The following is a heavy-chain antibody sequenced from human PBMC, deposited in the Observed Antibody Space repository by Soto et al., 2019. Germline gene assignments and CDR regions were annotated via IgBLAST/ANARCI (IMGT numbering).Heavy chain of an antibody. D-gene: IGHD3-3*01. CDR1: GDSVSSGSYY. CDR2: MFNNGGT. J-gene: IGHJ4*02. V-gene: IGHV4-61*01. CDR3: ARNKAFYYEGGSYREDSYYFDS. Sequence: PSETLSLTCTVSGDSVSSGSYYWTWIRQPPGQGLEWIGYMFNNGGTNYNPSLRSRVALSMDTSKSQFSLRLDSVTAADTAVYFCARNKAFYYEGGSYREDSYYFDSGGQGILGTVSS.